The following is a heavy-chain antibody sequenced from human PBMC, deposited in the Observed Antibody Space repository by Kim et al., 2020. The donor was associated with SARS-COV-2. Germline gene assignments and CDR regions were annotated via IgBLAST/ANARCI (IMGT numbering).Heavy chain of an antibody. J-gene: IGHJ6*02. V-gene: IGHV3-23*01. D-gene: IGHD1-26*01. CDR1: GFTFSSYA. CDR2: ISGSGGST. CDR3: AKDQAWELPWHYYGMDV. Sequence: GGSLRLSCAASGFTFSSYAMSWVRQAPGKGLEWVSAISGSGGSTYYADSVKGRFTISRDNSKNTLYLQMNSLRAEDTAVYYCAKDQAWELPWHYYGMDVWGQGTTVTVSS.